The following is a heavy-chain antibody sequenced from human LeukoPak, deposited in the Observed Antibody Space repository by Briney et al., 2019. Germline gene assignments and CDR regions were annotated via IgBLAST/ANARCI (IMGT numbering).Heavy chain of an antibody. CDR3: AKSLAASVDWFDP. CDR1: GFTFVSYW. CDR2: INGYGSST. V-gene: IGHV3-74*01. Sequence: GGSLRLSCAASGFTFVSYWMHWVRQAPGKGLVWVSRINGYGSSTDFADSVKGRFTISRDNAKNTLYLQMNSLRAEDTAVYYCAKSLAASVDWFDPWGQGTLVTVSS. D-gene: IGHD6-6*01. J-gene: IGHJ5*02.